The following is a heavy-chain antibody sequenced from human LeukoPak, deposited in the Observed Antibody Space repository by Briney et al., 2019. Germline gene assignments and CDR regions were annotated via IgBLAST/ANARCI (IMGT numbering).Heavy chain of an antibody. CDR1: GDSISTGGYF. D-gene: IGHD3-10*01. V-gene: IGHV4-61*02. J-gene: IGHJ5*02. Sequence: SQTLSLTCTVSGDSISTGGYFWSWIRQPAGKGLEWIGRIYAGGKTNYNPPLRSRVTISVDTSRNQFSLKLNSVTAADTAVYYCARMDYYGSGTYHSWFDPWGQGTLVTVSS. CDR2: IYAGGKT. CDR3: ARMDYYGSGTYHSWFDP.